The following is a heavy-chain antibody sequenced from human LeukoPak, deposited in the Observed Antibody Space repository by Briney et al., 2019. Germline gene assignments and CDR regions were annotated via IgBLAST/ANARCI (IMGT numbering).Heavy chain of an antibody. Sequence: PGGSLRLSCAASGFTFSNYWMSWVRQAPGKGLEWVANIKQDGSEKYYVDSVKGRFTISRDNAKNSLYLQMNSLRAEDTAVYYCARDLAWYYYMDVWGKGTTVTVSS. V-gene: IGHV3-7*01. CDR2: IKQDGSEK. J-gene: IGHJ6*03. CDR3: ARDLAWYYYMDV. CDR1: GFTFSNYW.